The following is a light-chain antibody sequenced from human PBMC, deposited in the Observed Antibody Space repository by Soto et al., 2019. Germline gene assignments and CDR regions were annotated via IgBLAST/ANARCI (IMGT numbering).Light chain of an antibody. V-gene: IGKV3-15*01. CDR2: GAS. J-gene: IGKJ2*01. Sequence: VVMTQSPATLSVSPGERATLSCRASQSISSNLAWYQQKPGQAPRLLIYGASTRATGIPARFSGSGSGTEFTLTISSLQSEDFAIYYCQQYNTHSYTFGQGTKLAIK. CDR1: QSISSN. CDR3: QQYNTHSYT.